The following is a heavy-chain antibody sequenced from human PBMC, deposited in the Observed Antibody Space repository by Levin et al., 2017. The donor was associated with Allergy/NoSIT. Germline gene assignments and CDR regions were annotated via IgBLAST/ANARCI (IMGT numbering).Heavy chain of an antibody. CDR2: ISYDGSNK. Sequence: GGSLRLSCAASGFTFSSYAMHWVRQAPGKGLEWVAVISYDGSNKYYADSVKGRFTISRDNSKNTLYLQMNSLRAEDTAVYYCARSNAGIVGATFRFDPWGQGTLVTVSS. CDR3: ARSNAGIVGATFRFDP. V-gene: IGHV3-30*04. D-gene: IGHD1-26*01. CDR1: GFTFSSYA. J-gene: IGHJ5*02.